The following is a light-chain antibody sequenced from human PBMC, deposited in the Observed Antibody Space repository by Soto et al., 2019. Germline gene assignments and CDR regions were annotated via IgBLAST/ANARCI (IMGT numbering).Light chain of an antibody. Sequence: VVLTQSPATLSLSPGDRATLSCRASRHVYINALGWYQQKPGRTPTLLIYGASTRATDIPDRFSATGSGTDFSLTISGVEPEDSAVYYCQQYGSSITFGGGTKVEIK. CDR3: QQYGSSIT. J-gene: IGKJ4*01. V-gene: IGKV3-20*01. CDR2: GAS. CDR1: RHVYINA.